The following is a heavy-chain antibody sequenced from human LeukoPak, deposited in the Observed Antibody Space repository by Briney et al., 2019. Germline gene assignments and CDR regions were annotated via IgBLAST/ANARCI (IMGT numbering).Heavy chain of an antibody. D-gene: IGHD3-22*01. J-gene: IGHJ4*02. CDR1: GYTFTGYY. CDR3: ARGGSYYDSSGYYCLHY. CDR2: INPNSGGT. Sequence: GASVTVSCKASGYTFTGYYMHWVRQAPGQGLEWMGWINPNSGGTNYAQKFQGRVTMTRDTSISTAYMELSRLRSDDTAVYYCARGGSYYDSSGYYCLHYWGQGTLVTVSS. V-gene: IGHV1-2*02.